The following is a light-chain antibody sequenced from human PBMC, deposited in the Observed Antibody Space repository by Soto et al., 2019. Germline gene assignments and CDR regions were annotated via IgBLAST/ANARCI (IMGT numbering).Light chain of an antibody. Sequence: DIQMTQSPSTLSVSVGDRVTITCRASQSISDWLAWFQQKPGKAPKVLIYDASTLESGVPSRFSGSGSGTEFTLTISSLQPEDSATYYCQQHNSSPWTFGQGTRVEIK. CDR3: QQHNSSPWT. CDR2: DAS. J-gene: IGKJ1*01. CDR1: QSISDW. V-gene: IGKV1-5*01.